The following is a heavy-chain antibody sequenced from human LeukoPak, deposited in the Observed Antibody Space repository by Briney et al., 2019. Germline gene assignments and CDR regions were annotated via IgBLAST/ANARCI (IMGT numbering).Heavy chain of an antibody. CDR2: IKSKTDGGTT. CDR3: TTDPLGRFTGITMVRGADAFDI. D-gene: IGHD3-10*01. V-gene: IGHV3-15*01. CDR1: GFTFSNAW. J-gene: IGHJ3*02. Sequence: GGSLRLSCAASGFTFSNAWMSWVRQAPGKGLEWVGRIKSKTDGGTTDYAAPVKGRFTISRDDSKNTLYLQMNSLKTEDTAVYYCTTDPLGRFTGITMVRGADAFDIWGQGTMVTVSS.